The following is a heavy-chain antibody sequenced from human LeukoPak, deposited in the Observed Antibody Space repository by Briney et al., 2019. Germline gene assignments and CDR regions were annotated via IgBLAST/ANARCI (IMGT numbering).Heavy chain of an antibody. CDR3: AKVAPCSTSCSYFDY. D-gene: IGHD2-2*01. J-gene: IGHJ4*02. Sequence: PGGSLRLSCAASGFTFSSYAMSWVRQAPGKGLEWVSVISGSGDTTYYADSVKGRFTISRDNSKNTLYLQMNSLKAEDTAVYYCAKVAPCSTSCSYFDYWGQGTLVTVSS. V-gene: IGHV3-23*01. CDR1: GFTFSSYA. CDR2: ISGSGDTT.